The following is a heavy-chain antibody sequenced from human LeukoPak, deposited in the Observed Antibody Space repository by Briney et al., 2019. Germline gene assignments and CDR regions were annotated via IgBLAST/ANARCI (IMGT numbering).Heavy chain of an antibody. D-gene: IGHD2-21*02. CDR3: AKLARPYCSGDCLQIDY. CDR1: GFTFSSYW. J-gene: IGHJ4*02. Sequence: GGSLRLSCAASGFTFSSYWMSWVRQAPGKGLEWVANIKQDGSEKYYVDSVKGRFTISRDNSKNTLYLQMHSLRAEDTAVYYCAKLARPYCSGDCLQIDYWGQGTLVPVSS. CDR2: IKQDGSEK. V-gene: IGHV3-7*01.